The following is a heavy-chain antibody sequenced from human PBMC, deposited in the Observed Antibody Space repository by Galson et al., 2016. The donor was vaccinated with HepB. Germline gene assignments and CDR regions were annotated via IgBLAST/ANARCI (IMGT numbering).Heavy chain of an antibody. CDR1: GYDFRSSC. CDR3: ARLSPYTYGRGSDY. CDR2: IYPGDSET. J-gene: IGHJ4*02. D-gene: IGHD5-18*01. V-gene: IGHV5-51*01. Sequence: QSGAEVKKPGGSLKISCKASGYDFRSSCIAWVRQMPGKGLEWMGVIYPGDSETRYNPSFQGQVTISADNSITTAYLQWSSLKASDTAMYYCARLSPYTYGRGSDYWGQGILVTVSS.